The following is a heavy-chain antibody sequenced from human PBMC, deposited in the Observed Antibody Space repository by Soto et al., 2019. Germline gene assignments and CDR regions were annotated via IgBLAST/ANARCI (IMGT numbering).Heavy chain of an antibody. D-gene: IGHD4-4*01. CDR2: ISWNSDNI. Sequence: GVSLRLSCPASGFSFDDDAMRWVRQAAGKGLEWVSGISWNSDNIVYADSVKGRFTISRDNAKNSLYLQMNSLRAEDTALYYCAKDLYSNYGDAFDIWGQGTMVTVSS. CDR3: AKDLYSNYGDAFDI. CDR1: GFSFDDDA. V-gene: IGHV3-9*01. J-gene: IGHJ3*02.